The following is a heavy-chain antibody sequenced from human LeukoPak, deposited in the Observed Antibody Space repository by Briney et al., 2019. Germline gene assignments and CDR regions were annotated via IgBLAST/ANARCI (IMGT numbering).Heavy chain of an antibody. CDR1: GFTFSSYW. CDR2: IKQDGSEK. V-gene: IGHV3-7*01. D-gene: IGHD1-26*01. CDR3: ARDPRYYHPFDY. Sequence: GGSLRLSCAGSGFTFSSYWMSWVRQAPGKGLEWVANIKQDGSEKYYVDSVKGRFTISRDNAKNSLYLQMNSLRAEDTAVYYCARDPRYYHPFDYWGQGTLVTVSS. J-gene: IGHJ4*02.